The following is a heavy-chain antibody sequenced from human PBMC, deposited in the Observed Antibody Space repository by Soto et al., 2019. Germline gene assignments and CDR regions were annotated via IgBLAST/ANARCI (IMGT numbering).Heavy chain of an antibody. CDR2: IYYNGST. Sequence: PSETLSLTCTVSGGSISSGGYYWSWIRQHPGKGLEWIGYIYYNGSTYYNPSLKSRVTISVDTSKNQFSLKLSSVTAADTAVYYCARVGILTGYYAPRDAFDIWGQGTMVTVSS. D-gene: IGHD3-9*01. CDR3: ARVGILTGYYAPRDAFDI. V-gene: IGHV4-31*03. J-gene: IGHJ3*02. CDR1: GGSISSGGYY.